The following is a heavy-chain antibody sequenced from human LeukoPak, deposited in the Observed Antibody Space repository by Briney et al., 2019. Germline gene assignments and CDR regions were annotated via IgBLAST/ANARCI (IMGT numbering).Heavy chain of an antibody. CDR1: GFTFSRFW. D-gene: IGHD2-21*02. J-gene: IGHJ4*02. V-gene: IGHV3-7*01. CDR2: IRPDGSDR. CDR3: ATRLAAVTADPFGN. Sequence: PGGSLRLSCAASGFTFSRFWMTWVRQAPGKALEWVANIRPDGSDRNYADSVRGRLTISRDNAKSSLYLQMNSLRGEDTAVYYCATRLAAVTADPFGNWGQGTLVTVST.